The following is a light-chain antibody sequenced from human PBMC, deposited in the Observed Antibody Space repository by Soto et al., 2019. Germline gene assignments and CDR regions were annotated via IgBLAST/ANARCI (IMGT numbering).Light chain of an antibody. CDR3: GSYTSSRIYV. V-gene: IGLV2-14*01. CDR2: EVS. J-gene: IGLJ1*01. CDR1: SXDVGGYNY. Sequence: QSVLTQPASVSVSPGQSITISCTGTSXDVGGYNYVSWYQQHPGKAPKLMIYEVSNRPSGVSDRFSGSKSGNTASLTISGLQAEDEADYYCGSYTSSRIYVFGAGTKVTVL.